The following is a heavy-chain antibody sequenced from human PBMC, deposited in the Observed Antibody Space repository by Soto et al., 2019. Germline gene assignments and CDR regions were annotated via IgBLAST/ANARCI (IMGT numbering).Heavy chain of an antibody. V-gene: IGHV3-21*01. Sequence: PGGSLRLSCAASGFTFSSYSMNWVRQAPGKGLEWVSSISSSSSYIYYADSVKGRFTISRDNAKNSLYLQMNSLRAEDTAVYYCARDLGGYPVGFDYWGQGTLITVS. CDR1: GFTFSSYS. D-gene: IGHD5-12*01. CDR3: ARDLGGYPVGFDY. J-gene: IGHJ4*02. CDR2: ISSSSSYI.